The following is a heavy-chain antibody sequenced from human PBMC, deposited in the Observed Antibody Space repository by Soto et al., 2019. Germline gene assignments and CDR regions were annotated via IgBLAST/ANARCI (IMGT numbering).Heavy chain of an antibody. CDR2: MDPKTGNT. CDR3: ARGRGWRDY. D-gene: IGHD6-19*01. CDR1: GYSFTSHD. J-gene: IGHJ4*02. V-gene: IGHV1-8*01. Sequence: ASVKVSCKASGYSFTSHDINWVRQATGQGLEWMGWMDPKTGNTDYGQKFQGRVTMTRNTSISTAYMELSSLTPEDTAVYYCARGRGWRDYWGQGTLVTVSS.